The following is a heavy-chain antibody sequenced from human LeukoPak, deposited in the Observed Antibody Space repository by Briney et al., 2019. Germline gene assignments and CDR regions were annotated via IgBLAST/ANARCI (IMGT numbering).Heavy chain of an antibody. V-gene: IGHV5-51*01. CDR3: ARHISGATGTIEDFHH. CDR1: GYSFTSYW. Sequence: GESLKISCKGSGYSFTSYWIGWVRQMPGKGLEWMGIIYPGDSDTRYSPSFQGQVTISADKSISTAYLQWSSLKASDTAMYYCARHISGATGTIEDFHHWGQGTLVTVFS. D-gene: IGHD1/OR15-1a*01. J-gene: IGHJ1*01. CDR2: IYPGDSDT.